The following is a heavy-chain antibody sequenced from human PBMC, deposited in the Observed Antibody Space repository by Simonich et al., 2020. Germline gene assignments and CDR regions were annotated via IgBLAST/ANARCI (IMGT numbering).Heavy chain of an antibody. J-gene: IGHJ6*03. V-gene: IGHV3-7*01. Sequence: EVQLVESGGGLVQPGGSLRLSCAASGFTFSSYWMSWVRQAPGKGLEWVANIKQDRSGKYYVDSVKGRFTITRDNAKNSLYLQMNSLRAEDTAVYYCARDGLGTAYYYYMDVWGKGTTVTVSS. CDR2: IKQDRSGK. CDR3: ARDGLGTAYYYYMDV. CDR1: GFTFSSYW. D-gene: IGHD7-27*01.